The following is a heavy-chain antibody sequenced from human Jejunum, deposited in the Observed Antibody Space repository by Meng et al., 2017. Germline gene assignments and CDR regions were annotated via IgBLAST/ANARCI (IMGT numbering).Heavy chain of an antibody. CDR3: ARRNPTSGWSGGLDY. V-gene: IGHV3-48*03. D-gene: IGHD6-19*01. CDR1: GFTLSSYE. J-gene: IGHJ4*02. Sequence: GESLKISCAASGFTLSSYEMDWVRQAPGKGLEWVSYISNSGSKIYYAGSVKGRFTISRDNAKNSLYLQLNSLRDEDTAVYYCARRNPTSGWSGGLDYWGRGTLVTVSS. CDR2: ISNSGSKI.